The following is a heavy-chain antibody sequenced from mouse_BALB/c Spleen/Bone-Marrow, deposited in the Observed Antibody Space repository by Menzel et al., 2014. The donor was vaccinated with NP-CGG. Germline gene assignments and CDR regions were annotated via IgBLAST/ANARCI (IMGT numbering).Heavy chain of an antibody. CDR3: ARGNRYDGAWFAY. CDR1: GYTFTDYA. D-gene: IGHD2-14*01. J-gene: IGHJ3*01. Sequence: QVQLQQSGPELVRPGVSVKISCKGSGYTFTDYAVHWVKQSHAKSLEWIGVISTYSGNTNYNQKFKGKATMTVDKSSSTAYMELARLTSEDSAIYYCARGNRYDGAWFAYWGQVTLVTVSA. V-gene: IGHV1-67*01. CDR2: ISTYSGNT.